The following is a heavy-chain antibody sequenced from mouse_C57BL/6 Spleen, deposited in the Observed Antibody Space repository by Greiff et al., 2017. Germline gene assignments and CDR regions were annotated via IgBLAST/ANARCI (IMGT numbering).Heavy chain of an antibody. Sequence: QVQLQQSGAELVRPGASVTLSCKASGYTFTDYEMHWVKQTPVHGLEWIGAIDPETGGTAYNQKFKGKAIRTADKSSSTAYMELRSLTSEDSAVYYGTRSTNWDWFDYWGQGTTLTVSS. D-gene: IGHD4-1*01. CDR1: GYTFTDYE. CDR2: IDPETGGT. J-gene: IGHJ2*01. CDR3: TRSTNWDWFDY. V-gene: IGHV1-15*01.